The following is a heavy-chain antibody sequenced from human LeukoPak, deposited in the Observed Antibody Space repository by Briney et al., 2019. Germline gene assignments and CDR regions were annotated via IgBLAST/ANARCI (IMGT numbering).Heavy chain of an antibody. D-gene: IGHD6-13*01. Sequence: PSQTLSLTCTVSDGXISSGGYYWSWIRQHPGKGLEWIGYIYYSGSTYYNPSLKSRVTISVDTSKNQFSLKLSSVTAADTAVYYCARGRSQQLDTYYFDYWGQGTLVTVSS. J-gene: IGHJ4*02. CDR2: IYYSGST. CDR3: ARGRSQQLDTYYFDY. CDR1: DGXISSGGYY. V-gene: IGHV4-31*03.